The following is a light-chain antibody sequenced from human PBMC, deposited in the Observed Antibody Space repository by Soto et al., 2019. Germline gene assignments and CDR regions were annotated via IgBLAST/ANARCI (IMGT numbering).Light chain of an antibody. Sequence: EIVLTQSPGTLSLSPGERATFSCRASQSVSSSYLAWYQQKPGQAPRLLIYGASKRATGIPDRFSGSGSGTDFTLTISRLEPEDFAVYYCQQYGSSPRTFGQGTKVDIK. CDR3: QQYGSSPRT. CDR2: GAS. CDR1: QSVSSSY. V-gene: IGKV3-20*01. J-gene: IGKJ1*01.